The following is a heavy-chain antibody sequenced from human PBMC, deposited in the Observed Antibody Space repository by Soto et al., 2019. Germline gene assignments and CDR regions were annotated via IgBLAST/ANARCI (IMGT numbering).Heavy chain of an antibody. J-gene: IGHJ5*02. D-gene: IGHD2-2*01. CDR1: GGSISSSSYY. Sequence: QLQLQESGPGLVKPSETLSLTCTVSGGSISSSSYYWGWIRQPPGKGLEWIGSIYYSGSTYYNPSIKSRVTISVDTSKNQFSLKLSSVTAADTAVYYCARHVGYCSSTSCYDNWFDPWGQGTLVTVSS. CDR3: ARHVGYCSSTSCYDNWFDP. V-gene: IGHV4-39*01. CDR2: IYYSGST.